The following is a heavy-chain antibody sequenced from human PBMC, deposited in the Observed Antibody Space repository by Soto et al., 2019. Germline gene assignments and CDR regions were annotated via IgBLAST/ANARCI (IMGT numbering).Heavy chain of an antibody. J-gene: IGHJ6*02. Sequence: GGSLRLSCAASGFTFSSYAMSRVRQAPGKGLEWVSAISGSGGSTYYADSVKGRFTISRDNSKNTLYLQMNNLRAEDTAVYYCAKALNRAVAGRGGYYYYGMDVWGQGTTVTVS. CDR2: ISGSGGST. CDR3: AKALNRAVAGRGGYYYYGMDV. D-gene: IGHD6-19*01. CDR1: GFTFSSYA. V-gene: IGHV3-23*01.